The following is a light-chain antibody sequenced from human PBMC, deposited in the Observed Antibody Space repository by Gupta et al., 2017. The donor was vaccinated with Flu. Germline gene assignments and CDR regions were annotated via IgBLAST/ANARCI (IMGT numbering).Light chain of an antibody. CDR3: QQRGNWPLT. CDR1: QSVSSY. J-gene: IGKJ4*01. Sequence: GERATISCRASQSVSSYLAWYQQKPGQAPRLLIYDASNRDTGVPARCSGSGSGTDFTLTISSLEPEDFAVYYCQQRGNWPLTFGGGTKVEIK. CDR2: DAS. V-gene: IGKV3-11*01.